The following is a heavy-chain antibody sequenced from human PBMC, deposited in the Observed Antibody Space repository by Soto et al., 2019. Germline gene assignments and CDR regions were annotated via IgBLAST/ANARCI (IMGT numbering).Heavy chain of an antibody. Sequence: QVQLVQSGAEVKKPGSSVKVSCKASGGTFSSSAIRWVRQAPGQGLEWMGGIIPIFGTANYEQKFQGRDTITADESTSTAYMELSSLRSEDTAVYYCARGYTVAGKVAWFDPWGQGTLVTVSS. CDR2: IIPIFGTA. V-gene: IGHV1-69*01. D-gene: IGHD6-19*01. CDR3: ARGYTVAGKVAWFDP. CDR1: GGTFSSSA. J-gene: IGHJ5*02.